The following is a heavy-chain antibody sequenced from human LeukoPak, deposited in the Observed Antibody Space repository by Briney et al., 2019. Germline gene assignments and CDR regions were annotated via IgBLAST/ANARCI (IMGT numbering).Heavy chain of an antibody. J-gene: IGHJ4*02. CDR3: ARDSRWAGY. D-gene: IGHD6-19*01. Sequence: ASVKVSCKASGYTFTSYGISWVRQAPGQGLEWMGWISAYNGNTNYAQKLQGRVTMTRDTSISTAYMELSRLRSDDTAVYYCARDSRWAGYWGQGTLVTVSS. CDR2: ISAYNGNT. V-gene: IGHV1-18*01. CDR1: GYTFTSYG.